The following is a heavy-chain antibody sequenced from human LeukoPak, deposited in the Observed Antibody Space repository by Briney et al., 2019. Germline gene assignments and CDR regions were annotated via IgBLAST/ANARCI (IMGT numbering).Heavy chain of an antibody. CDR2: ISTGGDST. CDR1: GFTFSSYA. J-gene: IGHJ4*02. Sequence: PGGSLRLSCAASGFTFSSYAMSWVRQAPGKGLEWVSGISTGGDSTYYADSVKGRFTISRDNSKNTLYLQMNSLGAEDTAVYYCAKDPSGLDYPDYWGQGTLVTVSA. V-gene: IGHV3-23*01. CDR3: AKDPSGLDYPDY.